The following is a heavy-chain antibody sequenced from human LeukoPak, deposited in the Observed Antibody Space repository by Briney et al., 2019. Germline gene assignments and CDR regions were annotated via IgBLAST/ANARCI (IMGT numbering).Heavy chain of an antibody. CDR1: GFTFSSYG. V-gene: IGHV3-23*01. Sequence: GGSLRLSCAASGFTFSSYGMSWVRQAPGKGLEWVSAISGSGGSTYYADSVKGRFTTSRDNSKNTLYLQMNSLRAEDTAVYYCARDGPLEWLLYFRESFNWFDPWGQGTLVTVSS. D-gene: IGHD3-3*01. J-gene: IGHJ5*02. CDR2: ISGSGGST. CDR3: ARDGPLEWLLYFRESFNWFDP.